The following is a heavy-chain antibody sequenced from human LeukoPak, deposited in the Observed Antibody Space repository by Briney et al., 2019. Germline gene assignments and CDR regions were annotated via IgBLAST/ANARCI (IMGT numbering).Heavy chain of an antibody. CDR3: ARDLGTTVTTYLDY. J-gene: IGHJ4*02. V-gene: IGHV3-21*01. CDR1: GFTFSSYS. CDR2: ISSSSSYI. Sequence: GGSLRLSCAAPGFTFSSYSMNWVRQAPGKGLEWVSSISSSSSYIYYADSVKGRFTISRDNAKNSLYLRMNSLRAEDTAVYYCARDLGTTVTTYLDYWGQGTLVTVSS. D-gene: IGHD4-17*01.